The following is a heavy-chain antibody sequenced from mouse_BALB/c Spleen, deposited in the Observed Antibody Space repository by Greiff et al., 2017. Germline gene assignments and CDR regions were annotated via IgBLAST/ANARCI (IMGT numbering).Heavy chain of an antibody. Sequence: VQLQQPGAELVKPGAPVKLSCKASGYTFTSYWMNWVKQRPGRGLEWIGRIDPSDSETHYNQKFKDKATLTVDKSSSTAYIQLSSLTSEDSAVYYCARGGDLMDYWGQGTSVTVSS. CDR1: GYTFTSYW. V-gene: IGHV1-69*02. CDR2: IDPSDSET. J-gene: IGHJ4*01. CDR3: ARGGDLMDY. D-gene: IGHD2-13*01.